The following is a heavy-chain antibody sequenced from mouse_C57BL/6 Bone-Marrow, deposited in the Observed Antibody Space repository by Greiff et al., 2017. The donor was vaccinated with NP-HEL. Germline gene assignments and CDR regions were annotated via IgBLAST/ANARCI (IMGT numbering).Heavy chain of an antibody. CDR2: ISVGGGNT. J-gene: IGHJ2*01. Sequence: EVKVVESGGGLVKPGGSLKLSCAASGFTFSSYTMSWVRQTPEKRLEWVATISVGGGNTYYPDSVKGRFTISRDNAKNTLYLQMSSLRSEDTALYYCARTGYGSIDYWGQGTTLTVSS. CDR3: ARTGYGSIDY. D-gene: IGHD1-1*01. V-gene: IGHV5-9*01. CDR1: GFTFSSYT.